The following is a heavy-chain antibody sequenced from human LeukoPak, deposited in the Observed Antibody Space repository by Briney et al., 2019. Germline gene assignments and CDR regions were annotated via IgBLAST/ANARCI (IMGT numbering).Heavy chain of an antibody. Sequence: GRSLRLSCTAFAFTFSSYAMHWVRQAPGKGLEWMAVVSYDGNTKYYADSVRGRFTISRDNSENTLYLQMNSLRAEDTAVYYCAKRGSTWDLDYWGQGTLVTVSS. D-gene: IGHD6-6*01. CDR1: AFTFSSYA. J-gene: IGHJ4*02. CDR3: AKRGSTWDLDY. V-gene: IGHV3-33*06. CDR2: VSYDGNTK.